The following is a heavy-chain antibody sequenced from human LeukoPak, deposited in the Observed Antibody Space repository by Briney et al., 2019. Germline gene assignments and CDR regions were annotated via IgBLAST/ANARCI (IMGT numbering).Heavy chain of an antibody. V-gene: IGHV3-30*19. J-gene: IGHJ4*02. CDR1: KFTFSSYG. CDR2: ISSDGGNR. CDR3: ARGRAVTGSTVIDY. Sequence: GGSLRLSCAASKFTFSSYGMHWVRQAPGKALEWVATISSDGGNRYYSDSVKGRFTISRDNSKNTLYLQMNSLRPEDTAVFHCARGRAVTGSTVIDYWGQGTLVTVSS. D-gene: IGHD6-19*01.